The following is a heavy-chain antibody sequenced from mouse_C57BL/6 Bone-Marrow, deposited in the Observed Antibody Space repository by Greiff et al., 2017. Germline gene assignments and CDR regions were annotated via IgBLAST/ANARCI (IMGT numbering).Heavy chain of an antibody. J-gene: IGHJ1*03. CDR3: ARDPSYYGSSHWYFDV. D-gene: IGHD1-1*01. CDR2: ISDGGSYT. Sequence: EVKLVESGGGLVKPGGSLKLSCAASGFTFSSYAMSWVRRTPEKRLEWVATISDGGSYTYYPDNVKGRFTISRDNAKNNLYLQMSHLKSEDTAMYYCARDPSYYGSSHWYFDVWGTGTTVTVSS. CDR1: GFTFSSYA. V-gene: IGHV5-4*01.